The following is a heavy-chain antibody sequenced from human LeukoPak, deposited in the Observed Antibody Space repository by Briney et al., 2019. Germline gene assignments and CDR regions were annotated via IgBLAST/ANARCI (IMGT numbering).Heavy chain of an antibody. D-gene: IGHD4-17*01. V-gene: IGHV4-39*01. CDR1: GDFLSSGAYY. CDR2: IYYSGST. CDR3: ERLCQVTTCAKFEY. J-gene: IGHJ4*02. Sequence: PSETLSLTCTVSGDFLSSGAYYWGWIRQAPGKGLAWIGSIYYSGSTFYNASFESRVTMSVDTSKNQFSLKLSSVTAADTAVYSCERLCQVTTCAKFEYWGQGILVTVSS.